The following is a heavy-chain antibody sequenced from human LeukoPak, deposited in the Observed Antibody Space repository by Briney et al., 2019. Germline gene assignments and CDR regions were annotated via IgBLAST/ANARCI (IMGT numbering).Heavy chain of an antibody. CDR3: ARAAGGGYFDY. D-gene: IGHD6-13*01. V-gene: IGHV1-18*01. J-gene: IGHJ4*02. Sequence: ASVKVSCKAFGYSFTSYGISWVRQAPGQGLEWMGWISAYNSNTNYAQNLQGRVTMTTDTSTSTVYLDLRSLRSDDTAVYYCARAAGGGYFDYWGQGTLVTVSS. CDR1: GYSFTSYG. CDR2: ISAYNSNT.